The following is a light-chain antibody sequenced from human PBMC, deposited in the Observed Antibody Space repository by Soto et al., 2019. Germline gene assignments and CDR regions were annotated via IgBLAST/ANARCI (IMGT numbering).Light chain of an antibody. CDR2: KAS. CDR3: QQDSSDSNN. CDR1: QDINIW. Sequence: DIQMTQSPSTLSASVGDSVTITCRASQDINIWLAWYQQKPVKAPKLLIYKASTLERGVPSRFIGSGSGTDFTLAISSLQPDDFATYNGQQDSSDSNNFGQGTRLDIK. V-gene: IGKV1-5*03. J-gene: IGKJ2*01.